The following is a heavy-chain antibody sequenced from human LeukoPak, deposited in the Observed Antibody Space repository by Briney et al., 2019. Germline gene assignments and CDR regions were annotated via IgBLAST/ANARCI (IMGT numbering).Heavy chain of an antibody. CDR1: GFTFSSYN. CDR3: ARGLATARCIDY. CDR2: ISSSTSTI. D-gene: IGHD5-24*01. V-gene: IGHV3-48*04. J-gene: IGHJ4*02. Sequence: GGSLRLSCAGSGFTFSSYNMNWVRQAPGRGLEWLSYISSSTSTIYYADSVKGRFTISRDNAKNSLYLQMNSLRAEDTAVYYCARGLATARCIDYWGQGTLVTVSS.